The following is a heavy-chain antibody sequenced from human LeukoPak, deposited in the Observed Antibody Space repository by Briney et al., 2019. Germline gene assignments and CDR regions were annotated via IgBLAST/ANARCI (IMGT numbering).Heavy chain of an antibody. J-gene: IGHJ4*02. V-gene: IGHV3-21*01. CDR1: VFTFSSYN. D-gene: IGHD2-2*01. CDR3: ARVGGHCTSTSCPATDY. Sequence: PGGSLRLSCVASVFTFSSYNIDWVRQAPRKGLEWVSCINRSRRDIYQADSVTRRFTISTDNAKSSVFLQMTSLRAEDTAVYYCARVGGHCTSTSCPATDYWGEETLVTV. CDR2: INRSRRDI.